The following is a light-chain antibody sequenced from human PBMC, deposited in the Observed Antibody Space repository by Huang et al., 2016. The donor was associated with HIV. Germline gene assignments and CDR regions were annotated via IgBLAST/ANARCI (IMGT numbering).Light chain of an antibody. CDR3: QQHYSTPWT. CDR2: WAS. J-gene: IGKJ1*01. Sequence: DIVMTQSPDALAVPLGERATSSCVSSQSLLYSAHKKHVPRNRVAWYQKKPGHPPNLLIFWASSRASGVPDRFSGSGSGTDFTLTISGLQAEDVAVYYCQQHYSTPWTFGQGTKVEIK. V-gene: IGKV4-1*01. CDR1: QSLLYSAHKKHV.